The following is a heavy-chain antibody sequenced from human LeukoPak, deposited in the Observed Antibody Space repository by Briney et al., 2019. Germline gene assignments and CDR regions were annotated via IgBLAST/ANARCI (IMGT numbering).Heavy chain of an antibody. CDR1: GYTFTGYY. CDR3: ARDSFTYYDFWSGYRPVYYFDY. V-gene: IGHV1-2*02. J-gene: IGHJ4*02. CDR2: INPNSGGT. D-gene: IGHD3-3*01. Sequence: ASVKVSCKASGYTFTGYYMHWVRQAPGQGLEWMGWINPNSGGTNYAQKFQGRVTMTRDTSISTAYMELSRLRSDDSAVYYCARDSFTYYDFWSGYRPVYYFDYWGQGTLVTVSS.